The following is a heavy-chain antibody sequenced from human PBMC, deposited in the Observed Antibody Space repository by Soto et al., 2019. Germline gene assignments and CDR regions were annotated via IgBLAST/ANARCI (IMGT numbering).Heavy chain of an antibody. J-gene: IGHJ4*02. CDR1: GFTFSSYA. Sequence: PVGSLRLSCAASGFTFSSYAVSWVRQAPGKGPEWISSISGSGSTIYYADSVKGRFTISRDNSKNTLYLQMSSLRAEDTAVYYCAKVFYYYDSSGYYYFDYWGRGTLVTVSS. CDR3: AKVFYYYDSSGYYYFDY. D-gene: IGHD3-22*01. CDR2: ISGSGSTI. V-gene: IGHV3-23*01.